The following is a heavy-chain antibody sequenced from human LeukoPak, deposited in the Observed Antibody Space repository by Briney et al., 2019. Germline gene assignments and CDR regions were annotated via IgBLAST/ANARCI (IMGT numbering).Heavy chain of an antibody. Sequence: SQTLSLTCTVSGGSISSGDYYWSWIRPPPGQGLEWIGYIYYSGSTYYNPSLKSRVTISVDTSKNQFSLKLSSVTAADTAVYYCARDGFLEWLSPPYYGMDVWGQGTTVTVSS. V-gene: IGHV4-30-4*01. CDR3: ARDGFLEWLSPPYYGMDV. CDR1: GGSISSGDYY. D-gene: IGHD3-3*01. J-gene: IGHJ6*02. CDR2: IYYSGST.